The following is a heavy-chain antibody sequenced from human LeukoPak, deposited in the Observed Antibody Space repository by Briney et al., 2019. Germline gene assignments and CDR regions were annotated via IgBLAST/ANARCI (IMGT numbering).Heavy chain of an antibody. J-gene: IGHJ6*03. CDR3: ARAWGSSTSYYYYMDV. V-gene: IGHV3-13*01. CDR1: GFTFSSYD. D-gene: IGHD2-2*01. CDR2: IGTAGDT. Sequence: GGSLRLSCAASGFTFSSYDMHWVRQATGKGLEWVSAIGTAGDTYYPGSVKGRFTISRENAKNSLYLQMNSLRAGDTAVYYCARAWGSSTSYYYYMDVWGKGTTVTISS.